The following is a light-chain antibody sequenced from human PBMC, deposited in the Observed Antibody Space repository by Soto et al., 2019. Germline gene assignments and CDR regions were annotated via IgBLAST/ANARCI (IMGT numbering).Light chain of an antibody. CDR2: DVS. Sequence: QSVLTQPASVSGSPGQSIAISCTGTSSDVGSYNYVSWYQHHPGKAPKVMIYDVSSLPSGVSNRFSGSKSGNTASLTISGLQAEDEADYYCISYTTISTYVFGTGTKLSVL. J-gene: IGLJ1*01. V-gene: IGLV2-14*03. CDR1: SSDVGSYNY. CDR3: ISYTTISTYV.